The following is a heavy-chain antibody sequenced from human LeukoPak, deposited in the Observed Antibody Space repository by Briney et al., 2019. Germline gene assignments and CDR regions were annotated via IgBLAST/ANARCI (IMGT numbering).Heavy chain of an antibody. CDR2: IDPSDSYT. Sequence: GESLVISCKGSGYSFSSYWISWVRQMPGKGLEWMGSIDPSDSYTNFSPSFQGHVTISTDKSISTAYLQWSSLRASDTAMYYCARNRSFYDFSGYYVDYWGQGTLVTVSS. J-gene: IGHJ4*02. D-gene: IGHD3-22*01. V-gene: IGHV5-10-1*01. CDR1: GYSFSSYW. CDR3: ARNRSFYDFSGYYVDY.